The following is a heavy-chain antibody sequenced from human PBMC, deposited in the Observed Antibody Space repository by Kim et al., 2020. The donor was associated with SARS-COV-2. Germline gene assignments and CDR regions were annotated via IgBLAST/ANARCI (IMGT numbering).Heavy chain of an antibody. CDR2: ISSSSDAI. CDR3: TRDPDSSGRVY. J-gene: IGHJ4*02. Sequence: GGSLRLSCVASGFTFSSYAMNWVRQAPGKGLEWVSAISSSSDAIYYADSMKGRFTVSRDNAKNSLYLQMNSLGVDDTAVYYCTRDPDSSGRVYWGQGTLVTVSS. D-gene: IGHD6-19*01. V-gene: IGHV3-21*01. CDR1: GFTFSSYA.